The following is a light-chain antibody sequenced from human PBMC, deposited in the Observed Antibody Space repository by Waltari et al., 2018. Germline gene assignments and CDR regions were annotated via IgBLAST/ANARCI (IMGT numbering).Light chain of an antibody. V-gene: IGKV2-28*01. CDR2: WGS. CDR1: QSLHNNGYKY. Sequence: EIVVTQSPLSLPVTPGEPASISSRSSQSLHNNGYKYLDWYLQKPGQSPQLLIYWGSNRASGVPDRFSGSGSGTDFTLKISRVEAEDVGVYYCMQSLQTPWTFGQGTKVEI. CDR3: MQSLQTPWT. J-gene: IGKJ1*01.